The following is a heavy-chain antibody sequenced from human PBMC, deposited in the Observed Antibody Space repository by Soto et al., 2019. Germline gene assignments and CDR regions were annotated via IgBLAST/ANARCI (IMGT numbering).Heavy chain of an antibody. J-gene: IGHJ5*02. V-gene: IGHV6-1*01. Sequence: SQTLSLTSAIAWESVSSNNSTCNWIRQTPSRGLDWLGRTYYRSKWYNDYAVSVKSRITIHPETSKNQFSLQPSSVTPQDTAVDYCAIDLRGADRDWFDPLGLGTLVHVSS. CDR1: WESVSSNNST. CDR2: TYYRSKWYN. D-gene: IGHD3-16*01. CDR3: AIDLRGADRDWFDP.